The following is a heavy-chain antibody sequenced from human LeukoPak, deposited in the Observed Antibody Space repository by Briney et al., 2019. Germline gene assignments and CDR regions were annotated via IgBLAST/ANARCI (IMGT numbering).Heavy chain of an antibody. CDR3: ARHYRLGSLPAAEGLDP. V-gene: IGHV4-39*01. CDR1: GGSMSSSSYF. Sequence: PSETLSLTCTVSGGSMSSSSYFWGWIRQPPGKGLEWIGSIYYSGSTYYNPSLKSRVTISVDTSKNQFSLKLSSVTAADTAVYYCARHYRLGSLPAAEGLDPWGQGTLVTVSS. CDR2: IYYSGST. J-gene: IGHJ5*02. D-gene: IGHD6-25*01.